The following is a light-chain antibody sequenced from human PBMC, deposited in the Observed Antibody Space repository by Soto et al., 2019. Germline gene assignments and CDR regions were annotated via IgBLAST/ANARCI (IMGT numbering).Light chain of an antibody. J-gene: IGKJ2*01. CDR1: QTVRGN. Sequence: DIVRTQSPVTLSVSPGERATLSCRASQTVRGNLAWYQQIPGQAPRLLIYDASTRATGIPARFSGSGSGTEFPLTISSLQSEDFAVYNCHQYDRWPQTFGQGTKLELK. V-gene: IGKV3-15*01. CDR3: HQYDRWPQT. CDR2: DAS.